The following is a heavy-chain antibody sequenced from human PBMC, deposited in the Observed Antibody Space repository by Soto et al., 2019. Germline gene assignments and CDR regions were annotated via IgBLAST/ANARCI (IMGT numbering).Heavy chain of an antibody. CDR1: GGSISTSNW. CDR2: VYHSGSS. D-gene: IGHD1-7*01. CDR3: ARTRTRGTRVDY. J-gene: IGHJ4*02. Sequence: QVQLQESGPGLVKPSGTLSLTCAVSGGSISTSNWWSWVRQPPGKGLEWIGEVYHSGSSNYNASFKSRVAMSVDMSKNLFSLTPSSVTAADSALYCCARTRTRGTRVDYLGKRSLVSVSA. V-gene: IGHV4-4*01.